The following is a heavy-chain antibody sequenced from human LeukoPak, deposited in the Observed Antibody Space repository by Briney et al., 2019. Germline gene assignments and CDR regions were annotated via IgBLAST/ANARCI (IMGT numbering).Heavy chain of an antibody. Sequence: SVKVSCTASGGTFTSYAISWVRQAPGQGLEWMGGIIPIFGTANYAQKFQGRVTITADESTSTAYMELSSLRSEDTAVYYCASGLIPYCSSTSCWAFDIWGQGTMVTVSS. V-gene: IGHV1-69*13. CDR1: GGTFTSYA. CDR3: ASGLIPYCSSTSCWAFDI. CDR2: IIPIFGTA. D-gene: IGHD2-2*01. J-gene: IGHJ3*02.